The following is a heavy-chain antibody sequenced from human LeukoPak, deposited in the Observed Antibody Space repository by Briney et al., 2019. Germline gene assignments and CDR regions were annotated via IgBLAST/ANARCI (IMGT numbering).Heavy chain of an antibody. V-gene: IGHV4-34*01. CDR3: ARGYPKPAFDI. J-gene: IGHJ3*02. Sequence: SETLSLTCAVYGGSFSGYYWNWIRQPPGEGLEWIGEINHSGSTNYNPSLKSRVTISVDTSKNQFSLNLSSVTAADTAVYYCARGYPKPAFDIWGQGTMVTVSS. CDR1: GGSFSGYY. CDR2: INHSGST.